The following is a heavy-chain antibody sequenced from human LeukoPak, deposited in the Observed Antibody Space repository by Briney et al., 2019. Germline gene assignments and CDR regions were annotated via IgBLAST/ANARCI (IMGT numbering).Heavy chain of an antibody. CDR1: GYTFTGYY. J-gene: IGHJ4*02. V-gene: IGHV1-2*06. CDR3: ARGPRRSSGWYDY. Sequence: ASVKVSCKASGYTFTGYYMHWVRQAPGQGLEWMGRINPNSGGTNYAQKFQGRVTMTRDTSISTAYMELSRLRSDDTAVYYCARGPRRSSGWYDYWGREPWSPSPQ. D-gene: IGHD6-19*01. CDR2: INPNSGGT.